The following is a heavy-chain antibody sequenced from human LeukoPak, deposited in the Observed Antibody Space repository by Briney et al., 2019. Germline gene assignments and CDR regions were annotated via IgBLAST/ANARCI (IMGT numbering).Heavy chain of an antibody. CDR1: GFTFSSYA. D-gene: IGHD3-10*01. CDR2: ISGSGGST. J-gene: IGHJ4*02. V-gene: IGHV3-23*01. CDR3: AKDLEPYYYGSGSLDY. Sequence: GGSLRLSCAASGFTFSSYAMSWVRQAPGKGLEWVSAISGSGGSTYYADSVKGRFTISRDNSKNTLYLQMNSLRAEDTALYYCAKDLEPYYYGSGSLDYWGQGTLVTVSS.